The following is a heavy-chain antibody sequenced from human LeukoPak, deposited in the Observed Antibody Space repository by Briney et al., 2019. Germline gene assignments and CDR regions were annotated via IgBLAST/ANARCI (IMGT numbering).Heavy chain of an antibody. V-gene: IGHV3-74*03. CDR3: AKDKDAPATAQPQRGYFES. J-gene: IGHJ4*02. CDR1: GFTFSNYW. CDR2: ISTDGSST. Sequence: GGSLRLSCAASGFTFSNYWMHWVRQAPGKGLVWVSRISTDGSSTTYADSVKGRFTISRDNAKNTLYLEMNSLRVEDTAVYFCAKDKDAPATAQPQRGYFESWGQGTLVTVSS. D-gene: IGHD2-21*02.